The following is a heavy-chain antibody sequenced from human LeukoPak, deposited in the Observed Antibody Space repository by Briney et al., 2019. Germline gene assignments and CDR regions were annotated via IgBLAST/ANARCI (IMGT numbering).Heavy chain of an antibody. CDR1: GFTFSSYA. CDR3: AKLNLWFGELLSGPDY. J-gene: IGHJ4*02. Sequence: GGSLRLSCAASGFTFSSYAVSWVRQAPGKGLEWVSAISGSGGSTYYADSVKGRFTISRDNSKNTLYLQMNSLRAEDTAVYYCAKLNLWFGELLSGPDYWGQGTLVTVSS. CDR2: ISGSGGST. D-gene: IGHD3-10*01. V-gene: IGHV3-23*01.